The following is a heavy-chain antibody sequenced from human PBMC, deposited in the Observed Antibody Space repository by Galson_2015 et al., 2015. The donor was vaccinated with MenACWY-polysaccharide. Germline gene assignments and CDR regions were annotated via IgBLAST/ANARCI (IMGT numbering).Heavy chain of an antibody. J-gene: IGHJ4*02. D-gene: IGHD3-22*01. CDR3: TTAYYYDSSGYFAELFDY. V-gene: IGHV3-15*01. CDR2: IKSKTDGGTT. CDR1: GFTFSNAW. Sequence: SLRLSCAASGFTFSNAWMSWVRQAPGKGLEWVGRIKSKTDGGTTDYAAPVKGRFTISRGDSKNTLYLQMNSLKTEDTAVYYCTTAYYYDSSGYFAELFDYWGQGTLVTVSS.